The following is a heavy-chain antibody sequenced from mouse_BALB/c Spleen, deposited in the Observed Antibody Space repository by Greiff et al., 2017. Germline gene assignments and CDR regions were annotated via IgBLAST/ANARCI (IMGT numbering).Heavy chain of an antibody. D-gene: IGHD2-10*02. Sequence: QVQLKESGPGLVAPSQSLSITCTVSGFSLTSYDISWIRQPPGKGLEWLGVIWTGGGTNYNSAFMSRLSISKDNSKSQVFLKMNSLQTDDTAIYYCVREYGNYEYAMDYWGQGTSVTVSS. J-gene: IGHJ4*01. V-gene: IGHV2-9-2*01. CDR2: IWTGGGT. CDR3: VREYGNYEYAMDY. CDR1: GFSLTSYD.